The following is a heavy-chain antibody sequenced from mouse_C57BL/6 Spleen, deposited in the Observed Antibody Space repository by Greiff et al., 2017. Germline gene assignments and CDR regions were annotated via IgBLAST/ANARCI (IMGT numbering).Heavy chain of an antibody. V-gene: IGHV5-17*01. CDR1: GFTFSDYG. CDR2: ICSGSSTI. D-gene: IGHD1-1*01. Sequence: EVKVVESGGGLVKPGGSLKLSCAASGFTFSDYGMHWVRQASEKGLEWVAYICSGSSTIYYADTVKGRFTISRDNAKNTLFLQMTSLRSEDTAMYYCARELLRYFDVWGTGTTVTVSS. CDR3: ARELLRYFDV. J-gene: IGHJ1*03.